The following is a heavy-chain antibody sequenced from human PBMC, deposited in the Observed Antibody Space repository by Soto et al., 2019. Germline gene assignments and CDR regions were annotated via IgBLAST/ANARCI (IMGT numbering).Heavy chain of an antibody. CDR2: ITPILGIP. D-gene: IGHD4-17*01. Sequence: QVQLVQSGAEVRKPGSSVKVSCTTFGAALSNHFISWVRLVPGQGLEWMGRITPILGIPNYSQNFQGRVTMTADRSTKTIYMELSSLRSDDTAVYYCARGGSVDFGVYNYWGQGTLVTVSS. J-gene: IGHJ4*02. CDR3: ARGGSVDFGVYNY. CDR1: GAALSNHF. V-gene: IGHV1-69*02.